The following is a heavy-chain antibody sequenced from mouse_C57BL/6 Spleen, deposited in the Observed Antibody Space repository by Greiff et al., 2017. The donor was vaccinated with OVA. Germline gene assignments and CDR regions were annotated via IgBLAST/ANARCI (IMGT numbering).Heavy chain of an antibody. V-gene: IGHV1-54*01. CDR2: INPGSGGT. J-gene: IGHJ2*01. CDR1: GYAFTNYL. D-gene: IGHD1-1*01. Sequence: QVQLQQSGAELVRPGTSVKVSCKASGYAFTNYLIEWVKQRPGQGLEWIGVINPGSGGTNYNEKFKGKATLTADKSSSTAYMQLSSLTSEDSAVYFCARSNYGSSGDYWGQGTTLTVAS. CDR3: ARSNYGSSGDY.